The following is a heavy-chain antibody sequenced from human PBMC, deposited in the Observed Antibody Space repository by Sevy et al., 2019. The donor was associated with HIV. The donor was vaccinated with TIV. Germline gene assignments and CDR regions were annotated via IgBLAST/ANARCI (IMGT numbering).Heavy chain of an antibody. CDR2: XSXXXSTI. CDR3: ARAGYYDFWSGYYXXXYXXXDX. CDR1: XXXFSSYS. J-gene: IGHJ6*03. V-gene: IGHV3-48*02. Sequence: GGSLXLSCAAXXXXFSSYSMXWVRXAXXXGLEXXXXXSXXXSTIYYADSVKGRFTISRDNAKNSLYLQMNSLRDEDTAXXXCARAGYYDFWSGYYXXXYXXXDXWGKGTTVTVSS. D-gene: IGHD3-3*01.